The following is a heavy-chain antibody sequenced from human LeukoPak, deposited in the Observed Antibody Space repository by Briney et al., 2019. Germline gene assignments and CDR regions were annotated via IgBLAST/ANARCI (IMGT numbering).Heavy chain of an antibody. D-gene: IGHD3-16*02. CDR2: ISGTGSAK. CDR3: VRHRTASDY. Sequence: GGSLRLSCAASGFTFSNFEMNWVRQAPGKGLEWISYISGTGSAKHYADSVKGRFTISRDNAKNSLYLQMNSLRADDTAVYYCVRHRTASDYWGQGALVTVSS. J-gene: IGHJ4*02. CDR1: GFTFSNFE. V-gene: IGHV3-48*03.